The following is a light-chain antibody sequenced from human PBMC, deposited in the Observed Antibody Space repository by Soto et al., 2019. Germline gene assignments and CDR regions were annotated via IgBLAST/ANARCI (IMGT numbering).Light chain of an antibody. CDR1: SSDVGGYNY. J-gene: IGLJ2*01. CDR3: SSYTSSSTLMV. CDR2: DVS. V-gene: IGLV2-14*01. Sequence: QSALTQPASVSGSPGQSITISCTGTSSDVGGYNYVSWYQQHPGKAPKLMIYDVSNRPSGVSNRFSGSKSGNTAFLTISGIQAEDEADYYCSSYTSSSTLMVFGGGTKLTVL.